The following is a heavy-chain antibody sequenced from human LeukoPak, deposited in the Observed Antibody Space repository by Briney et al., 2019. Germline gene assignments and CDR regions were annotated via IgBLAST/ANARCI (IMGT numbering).Heavy chain of an antibody. J-gene: IGHJ6*04. CDR2: MNPNSGNT. CDR1: GYTFTGYY. D-gene: IGHD5-18*01. CDR3: AREYTASGLELSSPPDV. Sequence: ASVKVSCKASGYTFTGYYMHWVRQAPGQGLEWMGWMNPNSGNTGYAQKFQGRVTMTRNTSISTAYMELSSLRSEDTAVYYCAREYTASGLELSSPPDVWGKGTTVTVSS. V-gene: IGHV1-8*02.